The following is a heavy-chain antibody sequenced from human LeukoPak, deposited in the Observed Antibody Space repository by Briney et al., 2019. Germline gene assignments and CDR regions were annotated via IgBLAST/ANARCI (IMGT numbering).Heavy chain of an antibody. J-gene: IGHJ4*02. V-gene: IGHV3-23*01. CDR3: AKAVRSMVTGGGYFDS. D-gene: IGHD3-10*01. CDR1: GFAFSNYA. CDR2: LSGGGDSR. Sequence: PGGSLRLSCAASGFAFSNYAMSWVRQAPGKGLEWVSSLSGGGDSRYYADSVMGRFTISRDNSKNTLYLQMNSLRAEDTAVYYCAKAVRSMVTGGGYFDSWGQGTLSPSPQ.